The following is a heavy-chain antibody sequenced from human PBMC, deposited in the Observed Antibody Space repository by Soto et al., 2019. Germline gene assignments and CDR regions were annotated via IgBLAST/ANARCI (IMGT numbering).Heavy chain of an antibody. Sequence: PGGSLRHSCTASGFTFPRYSMNWVRQVPGKGLEWVSSISSTTNYIYYGDSMKGRFTISRDNAKNSLYLEMNSLRAEDTAVYYCARESEDLTSNFDYWGQGTLVTVSS. CDR1: GFTFPRYS. CDR2: ISSTTNYI. CDR3: ARESEDLTSNFDY. V-gene: IGHV3-21*06. J-gene: IGHJ4*02.